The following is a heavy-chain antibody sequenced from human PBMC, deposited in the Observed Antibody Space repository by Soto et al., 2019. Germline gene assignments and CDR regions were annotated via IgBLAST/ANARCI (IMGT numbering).Heavy chain of an antibody. J-gene: IGHJ6*02. CDR2: VSNEGSK. Sequence: EVQLVESGGGLVQPGGSLRLACAASGLRVSDYWMHWVRHAPGKGLVWVSRVSNEGSKEYADFVKGRFNLSKDNAKNTLYLEMDSLSVEDTALYYCTATPRNGMGVWGQGTKVTVSS. CDR1: GLRVSDYW. CDR3: TATPRNGMGV. V-gene: IGHV3-74*01.